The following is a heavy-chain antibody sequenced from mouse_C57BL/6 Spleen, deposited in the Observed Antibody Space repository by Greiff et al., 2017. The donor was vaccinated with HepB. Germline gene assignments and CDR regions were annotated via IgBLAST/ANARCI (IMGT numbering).Heavy chain of an antibody. D-gene: IGHD1-1*02. CDR3: ARIYGYFDY. Sequence: EVMLVESGGGLVKPGGSLKLSCAASGFTFSSYTMSWVRQTPEKRLEWVATISGGGGNTYYPDSVKGRFTISRDNAKTTLYLQMSSLRSEDTALYYCARIYGYFDYWGQGTTLTVSS. CDR1: GFTFSSYT. CDR2: ISGGGGNT. V-gene: IGHV5-9*01. J-gene: IGHJ2*01.